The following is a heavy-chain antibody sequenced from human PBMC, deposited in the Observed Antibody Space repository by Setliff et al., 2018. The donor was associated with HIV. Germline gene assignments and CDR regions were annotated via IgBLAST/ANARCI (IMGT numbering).Heavy chain of an antibody. CDR2: ISSSSTYI. CDR3: ARDYLYYNLYNGSPVYGMDV. J-gene: IGHJ6*02. CDR1: GFTFSSYS. Sequence: GGSLRLSCAASGFTFSSYSMNWVRQAPGKGLEWVSSISSSSTYIYYADSVRGRFTISRDNAKNSVLLQMNSLRVEDTAVYYCARDYLYYNLYNGSPVYGMDVWGQGTTVTVSS. V-gene: IGHV3-21*01. D-gene: IGHD3-3*01.